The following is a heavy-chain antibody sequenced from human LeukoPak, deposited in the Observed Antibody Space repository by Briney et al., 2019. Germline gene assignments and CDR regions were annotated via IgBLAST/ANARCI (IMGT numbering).Heavy chain of an antibody. D-gene: IGHD3-9*01. CDR2: IYPGDSDT. Sequence: GESLKISCLGSGYTFSSFWIGWVRHIPAKGLEWMGIIYPGDSDTKYSPSFRGQVTISVDNSISTAYLQWSSLKASDTAMYYCARGDTKIGGYNILTGYYNDYFDYWGQGTLVTVSS. CDR1: GYTFSSFW. J-gene: IGHJ4*02. V-gene: IGHV5-51*01. CDR3: ARGDTKIGGYNILTGYYNDYFDY.